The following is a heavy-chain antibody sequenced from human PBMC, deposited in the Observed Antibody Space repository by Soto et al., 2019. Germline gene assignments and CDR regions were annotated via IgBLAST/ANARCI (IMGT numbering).Heavy chain of an antibody. D-gene: IGHD6-19*01. V-gene: IGHV3-30*18. Sequence: PXGSLRLSCAASGFTVSSYGMHWVRRAPGKGLEWLAVSSFDGTQQFYGDSVKGRFTVSRDNSNNTLYLEMNSLRTEDTAVYYCAKQLRGSGWYPLDSWGQGTPVTVSS. CDR3: AKQLRGSGWYPLDS. CDR1: GFTVSSYG. CDR2: SSFDGTQQ. J-gene: IGHJ4*02.